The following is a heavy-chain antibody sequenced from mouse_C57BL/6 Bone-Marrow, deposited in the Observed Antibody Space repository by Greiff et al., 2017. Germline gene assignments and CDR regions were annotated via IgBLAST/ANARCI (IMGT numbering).Heavy chain of an antibody. J-gene: IGHJ3*01. CDR1: GFSLTSYA. Sequence: VQVVESGPGLVAPSQSLSITCTVSGFSLTSYAISWVRQPPGKGLAWLGVIWTGGGTHYNSALKSRLSISKDNSKSQVVLKMNSLQTDDTARYYCARNAYYSNYAWFAYWGQGTLVTVSA. CDR2: IWTGGGT. D-gene: IGHD2-5*01. CDR3: ARNAYYSNYAWFAY. V-gene: IGHV2-9-1*01.